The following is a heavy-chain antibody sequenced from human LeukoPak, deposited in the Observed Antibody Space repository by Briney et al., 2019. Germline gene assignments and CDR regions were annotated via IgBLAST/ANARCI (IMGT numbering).Heavy chain of an antibody. D-gene: IGHD6-6*01. V-gene: IGHV3-23*01. J-gene: IGHJ6*03. Sequence: GGSLRLSCAASGFTFSSYAMSWVRQAPGKGLEWVSAISGSGGSTYYADSVKGRFTISRDNSKNTLYLQMNSLRAEDTAVYYCAKDLPGSSSYYYYYMDVWGKGTTVTVSS. CDR3: AKDLPGSSSYYYYYMDV. CDR1: GFTFSSYA. CDR2: ISGSGGST.